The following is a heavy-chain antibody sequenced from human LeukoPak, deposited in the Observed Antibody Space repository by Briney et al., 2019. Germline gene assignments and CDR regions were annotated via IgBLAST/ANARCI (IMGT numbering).Heavy chain of an antibody. CDR1: GFTFSSYA. V-gene: IGHV3-23*01. CDR2: ITSTGGGA. Sequence: GGSLRLSCAASGFTFSSYAMSWVRQAPGKGLEWVSVITSTGGGAYYADSVKGRFTISRENSKNTLYLQMNSLRADDTAIYYCAKVGSGWSSDYWGQGTLVTVSS. CDR3: AKVGSGWSSDY. D-gene: IGHD6-19*01. J-gene: IGHJ4*02.